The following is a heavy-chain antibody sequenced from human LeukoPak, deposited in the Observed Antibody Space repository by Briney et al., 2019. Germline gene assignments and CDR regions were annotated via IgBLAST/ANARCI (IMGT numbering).Heavy chain of an antibody. CDR1: DDSFSSHY. CDR3: TRDLVTVTKGFDI. CDR2: ISYIGST. D-gene: IGHD4-17*01. J-gene: IGHJ3*02. V-gene: IGHV4-59*11. Sequence: PSETLSLTCAVSDDSFSSHYWTWIRQPPGKGLEWIGYISYIGSTNYNPSLKSRVAISIDTSRNQFSLRLSSVTAADTAVYYCTRDLVTVTKGFDIWGQGTMVSVSS.